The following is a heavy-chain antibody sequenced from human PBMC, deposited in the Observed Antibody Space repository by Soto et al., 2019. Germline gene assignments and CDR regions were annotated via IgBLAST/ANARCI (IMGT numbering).Heavy chain of an antibody. V-gene: IGHV4-39*01. Sequence: QLQLQESGPGLVKPSETLSLTCTVSGGSISSSSYYWGWIRQPPGKGLEWIGSIYYSGSTYYNPSLKSRVTISVDTSKNQFSLKLSSVTAADTAVYYCARHVETAIVIDYWGPGTLVTVSS. CDR2: IYYSGST. J-gene: IGHJ4*02. CDR3: ARHVETAIVIDY. CDR1: GGSISSSSYY. D-gene: IGHD5-18*01.